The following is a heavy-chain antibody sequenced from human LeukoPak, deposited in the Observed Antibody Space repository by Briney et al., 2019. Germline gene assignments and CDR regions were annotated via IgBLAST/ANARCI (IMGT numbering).Heavy chain of an antibody. CDR3: ARLGLEVGGPNWFDP. D-gene: IGHD1-1*01. Sequence: GGSLRLSCAAPGFSFSSNWMGWVRQAPGKGLEWVAHIKRDGSQKYYLDSVKGRSTISRDNAKNSLYLQMNSLRVEDTAVYYCARLGLEVGGPNWFDPWGQGTLVAVSS. CDR1: GFSFSSNW. J-gene: IGHJ5*02. V-gene: IGHV3-7*01. CDR2: IKRDGSQK.